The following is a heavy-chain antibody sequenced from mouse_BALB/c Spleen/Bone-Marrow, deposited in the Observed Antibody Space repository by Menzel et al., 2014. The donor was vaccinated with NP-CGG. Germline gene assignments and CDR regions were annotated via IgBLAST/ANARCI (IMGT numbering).Heavy chain of an antibody. CDR1: GFTFSSYG. J-gene: IGHJ3*01. CDR3: SRGVDHYSWFAY. V-gene: IGHV5-6-3*01. CDR2: INSDGGST. Sequence: EVQLVESGGGLVQPGGSLKLSCAASGFTFSSYGMSWVRQTPDKRLELVANINSDGGSTYYSDSVKGRFTISRDDAKNTLNLQMSSLKSEDTAMYYCSRGVDHYSWFAYWGQGTLVTGSA. D-gene: IGHD1-2*01.